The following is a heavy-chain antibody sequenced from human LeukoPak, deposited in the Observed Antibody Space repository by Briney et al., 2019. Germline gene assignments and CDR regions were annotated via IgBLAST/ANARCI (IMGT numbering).Heavy chain of an antibody. CDR2: IYPGDSDT. J-gene: IGHJ6*03. CDR1: GYSFTSYW. CDR3: ARHHISTSSQHYYYYMDV. V-gene: IGHV5-51*01. Sequence: GESLKISCKGSGYSFTSYWIGWVRQVPGKGLEWMGIIYPGDSDTRYSPSFQGQVTISADKSISNAYLQWSSLKASDTAMYYCARHHISTSSQHYYYYMDVWGKGTTVTVSS. D-gene: IGHD2-2*01.